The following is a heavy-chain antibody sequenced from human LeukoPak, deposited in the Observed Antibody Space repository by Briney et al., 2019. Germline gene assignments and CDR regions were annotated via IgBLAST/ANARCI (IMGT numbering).Heavy chain of an antibody. CDR1: GFTVSSNY. CDR2: IYSGGST. CDR3: ASRRPGSYPEFDY. V-gene: IGHV3-53*01. D-gene: IGHD3-10*01. Sequence: PGGSPRLSCAASGFTVSSNYMSWVRQAPGKGLEWVSVIYSGGSTYYADSVKGRFTISRDNSKNTLYLQMNSLRAEDTAVYYCASRRPGSYPEFDYWGQGTLVTVSS. J-gene: IGHJ4*02.